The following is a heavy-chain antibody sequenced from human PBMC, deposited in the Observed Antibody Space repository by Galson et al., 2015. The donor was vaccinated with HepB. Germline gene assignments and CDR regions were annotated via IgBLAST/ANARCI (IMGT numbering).Heavy chain of an antibody. Sequence: SLRLSCAASGFTFSSYAMSWVRQAPGKGLEWVSAISGSGGSTYYADSVKGRFTISRDNSKNTLYLQMNSLRAEDTAVYYCAKDGEDGSSGYQGIDAFDIWGQGTVVTVSS. CDR3: AKDGEDGSSGYQGIDAFDI. CDR2: ISGSGGST. D-gene: IGHD3-22*01. CDR1: GFTFSSYA. V-gene: IGHV3-23*01. J-gene: IGHJ3*02.